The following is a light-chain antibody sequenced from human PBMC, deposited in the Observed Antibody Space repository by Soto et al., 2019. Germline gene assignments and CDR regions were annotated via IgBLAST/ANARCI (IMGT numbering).Light chain of an antibody. CDR2: EGS. V-gene: IGLV2-23*01. J-gene: IGLJ2*01. CDR3: CSYAGSSTSVV. CDR1: SSDVGSYNL. Sequence: QSALTQPASVSGSPGQSITISCTGTSSDVGSYNLVSWYQQHPGKAPKLMIYEGSKRPSGVSNRFSGSKSGNTASLTISGLQAEDEAHYYCCSYAGSSTSVVFGGGTQLTVL.